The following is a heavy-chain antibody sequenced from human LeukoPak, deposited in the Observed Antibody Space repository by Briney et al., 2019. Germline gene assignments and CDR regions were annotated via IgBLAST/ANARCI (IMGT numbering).Heavy chain of an antibody. V-gene: IGHV1-8*01. CDR3: ARETIFGFYYYYGMDV. J-gene: IGHJ6*02. Sequence: ASVKVSCKASGYTFTSYDINWVRQATGQGLEWMGWMNPNSGNTGYAQKFRGRVTMTRNTSISTAYMELSSLRSEDTAVYYCARETIFGFYYYYGMDVWGQGTTVTVSS. CDR1: GYTFTSYD. CDR2: MNPNSGNT. D-gene: IGHD3-3*01.